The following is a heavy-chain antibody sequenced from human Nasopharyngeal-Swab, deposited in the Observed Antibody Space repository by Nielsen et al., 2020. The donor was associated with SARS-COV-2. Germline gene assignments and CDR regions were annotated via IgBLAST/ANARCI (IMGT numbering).Heavy chain of an antibody. CDR1: GIPFDDYA. D-gene: IGHD5-24*01. Sequence: GGSLRLSCTASGIPFDDYAMHWVRQVPGRGLEWVAIISWNSDSIGYADSVKGRFTISRDNAKNSLYLQMNSLRAEDTALYYCAGRWLGGYFYGLNVWGQGTTVTVSS. V-gene: IGHV3-9*01. CDR2: ISWNSDSI. CDR3: AGRWLGGYFYGLNV. J-gene: IGHJ6*02.